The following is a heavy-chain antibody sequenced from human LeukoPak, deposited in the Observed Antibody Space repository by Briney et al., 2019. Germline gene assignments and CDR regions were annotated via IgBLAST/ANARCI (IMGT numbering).Heavy chain of an antibody. CDR3: ARYSTYYYGSGSSGPHYFDY. D-gene: IGHD3-10*01. J-gene: IGHJ4*02. Sequence: GGSLRLSCAASGFTFSSYAMRWVRQAPGKGLEWVALISYDGGNTYYADSVKGRFTISRDNSKNTLDLQLNSLRVEDTAVYYCARYSTYYYGSGSSGPHYFDYWGQGTLVTVSS. CDR1: GFTFSSYA. V-gene: IGHV3-30*01. CDR2: ISYDGGNT.